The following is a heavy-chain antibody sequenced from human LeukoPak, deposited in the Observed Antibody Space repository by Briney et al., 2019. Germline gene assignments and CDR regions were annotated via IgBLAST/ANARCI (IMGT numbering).Heavy chain of an antibody. CDR3: ARDWAPGTTKEFDY. D-gene: IGHD1-1*01. V-gene: IGHV3-23*01. CDR2: INTGGDPT. Sequence: GGSLRLSCAASGFNFGDFPMTWVRQAPGKGLEWVSSINTGGDPTSYADSVKGRFTISRDNSRSMVYLQANNLTIEDTAVYYCARDWAPGTTKEFDYWGQGTLVTVSS. J-gene: IGHJ4*02. CDR1: GFNFGDFP.